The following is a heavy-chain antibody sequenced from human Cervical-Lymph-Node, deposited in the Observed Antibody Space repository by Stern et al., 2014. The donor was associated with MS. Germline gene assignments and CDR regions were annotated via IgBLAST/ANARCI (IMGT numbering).Heavy chain of an antibody. CDR1: GGSFSGHY. J-gene: IGHJ4*02. CDR3: ARRSPPLVEIPGAMTWPFDS. CDR2: INHREIT. V-gene: IGHV4-34*01. Sequence: QVQLQQWGAGLLKPSETLSLTCAVYGGSFSGHYWNWVRQPPGKGLEWIGEINHREITNYNPSLKSRVTVSADMSKSRFSLKLTSVTAADTAVYYCARRSPPLVEIPGAMTWPFDSWGQGTLVTVSS. D-gene: IGHD2-2*01.